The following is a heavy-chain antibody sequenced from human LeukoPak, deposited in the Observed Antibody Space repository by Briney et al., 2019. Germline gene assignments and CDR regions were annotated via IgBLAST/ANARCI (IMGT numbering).Heavy chain of an antibody. CDR2: ISWNSGSI. J-gene: IGHJ4*02. D-gene: IGHD2-8*02. Sequence: GGSLRLSCAASGFTFDDYVMHWVRQAPGKGLEWVSGISWNSGSIGYAESVKGRFTISRDNAKNSLYLQMNSLRAEDTAIYYCATYRQVLLPFESWGQGTLVTVSS. CDR1: GFTFDDYV. CDR3: ATYRQVLLPFES. V-gene: IGHV3-9*01.